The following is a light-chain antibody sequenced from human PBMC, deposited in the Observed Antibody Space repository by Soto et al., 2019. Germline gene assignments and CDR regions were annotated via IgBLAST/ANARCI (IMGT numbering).Light chain of an antibody. V-gene: IGKV3-11*01. CDR1: QSVRSY. Sequence: EIVLTQSTATLSFSPGQRATLSCRASQSVRSYLAWYQNKPGQAPRLLINDASNMATGIPARFSVSGSGTDFTLTISSLEPEDFAVSYCQQRRNWPLTFGGGTKVEIK. CDR2: DAS. J-gene: IGKJ4*01. CDR3: QQRRNWPLT.